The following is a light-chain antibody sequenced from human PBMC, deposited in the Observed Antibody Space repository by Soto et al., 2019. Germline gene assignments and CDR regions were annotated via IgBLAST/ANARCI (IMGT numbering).Light chain of an antibody. Sequence: QSALTQPASVSGSPGQSITISCTGTSSDVGGYTYVSWYQQHPGKAPKIMIYDVSTRPSGVSNRFSGSKSGNTASLTISGLQAEDEADYYLSSYTRSSPLYVVFGGGTKLTVL. CDR2: DVS. CDR1: SSDVGGYTY. J-gene: IGLJ2*01. CDR3: SSYTRSSPLYVV. V-gene: IGLV2-14*01.